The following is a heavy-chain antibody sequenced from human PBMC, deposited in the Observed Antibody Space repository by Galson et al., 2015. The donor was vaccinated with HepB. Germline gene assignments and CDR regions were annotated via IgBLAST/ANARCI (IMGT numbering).Heavy chain of an antibody. CDR2: IIPILGSP. V-gene: IGHV1-69*13. CDR3: AILGRLGYPQVFDN. Sequence: SVKVSCKASGGTFSSFAISWVRQAPGQGLEWLGGIIPILGSPYYAQKLQGRVTITADESTSTAYMELSSLRSEDTAAYYCAILGRLGYPQVFDNWGQGTLVTVSS. CDR1: GGTFSSFA. D-gene: IGHD5-18*01. J-gene: IGHJ4*02.